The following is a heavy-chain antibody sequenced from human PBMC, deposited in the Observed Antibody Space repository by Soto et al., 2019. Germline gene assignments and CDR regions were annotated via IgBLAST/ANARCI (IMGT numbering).Heavy chain of an antibody. J-gene: IGHJ4*02. CDR2: ISWDGEK. D-gene: IGHD3-9*01. CDR1: GFSLNTRGVG. V-gene: IGHV2-5*02. CDR3: YHRRGDLLTGHYYFDY. Sequence: QITLKESGPPLVKPTQTLTLTCTFSGFSLNTRGVGVGWIRQPPGKALEWLALISWDGEKRYSPSLKSRLTITKGTSENQLVLTMTNMDPVDTATYYCYHRRGDLLTGHYYFDYWGQGTLVTVSS.